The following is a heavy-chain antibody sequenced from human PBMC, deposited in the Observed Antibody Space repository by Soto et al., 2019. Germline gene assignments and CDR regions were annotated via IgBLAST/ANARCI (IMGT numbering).Heavy chain of an antibody. V-gene: IGHV3-7*01. Sequence: GGSLRLSCAASGFTFSNYWMSLVRQAPGKGLEWVANIKQDGSEKNYKDSVKGRLTISRDNAKNSLSLQMNSLRAEDTAVYYCARRATTSAGYFDLWGRGTLVTVSS. CDR1: GFTFSNYW. CDR2: IKQDGSEK. D-gene: IGHD1-26*01. J-gene: IGHJ2*01. CDR3: ARRATTSAGYFDL.